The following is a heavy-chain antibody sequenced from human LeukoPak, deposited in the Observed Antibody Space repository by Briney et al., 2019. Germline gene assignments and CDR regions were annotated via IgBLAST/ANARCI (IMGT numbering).Heavy chain of an antibody. D-gene: IGHD4-11*01. CDR1: GFTFSSYS. CDR3: ARGDPYSNYYYGMDV. J-gene: IGHJ6*02. V-gene: IGHV3-48*01. CDR2: ISSSSSTI. Sequence: GGSLRLSCAASGFTFSSYSMNWVRQAPGKGLEWVSYISSSSSTIYYADSVKGRFTISRDNAKNSLYLQMNSLRAEDTAVYYCARGDPYSNYYYGMDVWGQGTTVTVSS.